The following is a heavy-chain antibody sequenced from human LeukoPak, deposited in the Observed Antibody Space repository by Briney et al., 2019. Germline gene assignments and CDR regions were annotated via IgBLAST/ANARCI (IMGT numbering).Heavy chain of an antibody. CDR2: IIPIFGTA. D-gene: IGHD2-2*01. V-gene: IGHV1-69*13. CDR3: ARDRSYCSSTSCYPVVWFDP. J-gene: IGHJ5*02. Sequence: SVKVSCKASGGTFSSYAISWVRQAPGQGLEWMGGIIPIFGTANYAQKFQGRVTITADESTSTAYMELSSLRSEDTAVYYCARDRSYCSSTSCYPVVWFDPWGQGTLVTVSS. CDR1: GGTFSSYA.